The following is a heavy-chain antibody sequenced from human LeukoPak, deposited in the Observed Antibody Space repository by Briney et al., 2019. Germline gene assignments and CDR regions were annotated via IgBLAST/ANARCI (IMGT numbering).Heavy chain of an antibody. J-gene: IGHJ3*02. CDR2: ISGSGGST. V-gene: IGHV3-23*01. Sequence: GGSLRLSCAASGFTFSSYAMSWVRQAPGKGLEWVSAISGSGGSTYYADSVKGRFTISRVNSKNTLYLQMNSLRAEDTAVYYCAVKGRDADAFDIWGQGTMVTVSS. CDR3: AVKGRDADAFDI. D-gene: IGHD1-26*01. CDR1: GFTFSSYA.